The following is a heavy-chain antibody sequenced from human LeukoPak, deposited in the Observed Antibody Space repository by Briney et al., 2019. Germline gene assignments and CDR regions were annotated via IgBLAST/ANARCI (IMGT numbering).Heavy chain of an antibody. CDR2: INHNSGGT. CDR3: ARDRSSGWYEFADY. V-gene: IGHV1-2*02. D-gene: IGHD6-19*01. Sequence: ASVKVSCKASGYTFTGYYTRWVRQAPGQGLEWMGWINHNSGGTNYAQKFQGRVTMTRDTSISTAYMELSRLRSDDTAVYYCARDRSSGWYEFADYWGQGTLVTVSS. CDR1: GYTFTGYY. J-gene: IGHJ4*02.